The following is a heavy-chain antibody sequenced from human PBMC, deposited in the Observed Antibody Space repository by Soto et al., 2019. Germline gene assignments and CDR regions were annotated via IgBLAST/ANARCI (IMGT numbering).Heavy chain of an antibody. CDR2: INHSGST. Sequence: SETLSLTCAVYGGSFSGYYWSWIRQPPGKGLEWIGEINHSGSTNYNPSLKSRVTISVDTSKNQFSLKLSSVTAADTAVYYCERVTRALNYGSGSYYNWFYPWGQGTLVTVSS. D-gene: IGHD3-10*01. CDR1: GGSFSGYY. V-gene: IGHV4-34*01. J-gene: IGHJ5*02. CDR3: ERVTRALNYGSGSYYNWFYP.